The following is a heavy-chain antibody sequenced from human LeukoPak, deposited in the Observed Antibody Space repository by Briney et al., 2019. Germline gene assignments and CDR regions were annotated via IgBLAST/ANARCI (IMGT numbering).Heavy chain of an antibody. CDR3: ARVALIFGAPFDY. CDR2: IYHSGST. CDR1: GGSISSGGYY. J-gene: IGHJ4*02. V-gene: IGHV4-30-2*01. Sequence: PSQTLSLTCTVSGGSISSGGYYWSWIRQPPGKGLQWIGYIYHSGSTYYNPSLKSRVTISVDRSKTQFSLKLRSVTAADTAVYYCARVALIFGAPFDYWGQGTLVTVSS. D-gene: IGHD3-3*01.